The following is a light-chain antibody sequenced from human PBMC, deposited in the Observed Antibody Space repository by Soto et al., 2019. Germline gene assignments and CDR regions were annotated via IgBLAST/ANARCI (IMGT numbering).Light chain of an antibody. J-gene: IGLJ2*01. CDR2: EVS. CDR1: SSDVGGYNY. CDR3: SSYTSSSTLG. Sequence: QSALTQPASVSGSPGQSITISCTGTSSDVGGYNYVSWYQQHPGKAPKLMIYEVSNRPSGVSNRFSGSKSGNTACMTISGLQAEDEADYYCSSYTSSSTLGFGGGAKLTL. V-gene: IGLV2-14*01.